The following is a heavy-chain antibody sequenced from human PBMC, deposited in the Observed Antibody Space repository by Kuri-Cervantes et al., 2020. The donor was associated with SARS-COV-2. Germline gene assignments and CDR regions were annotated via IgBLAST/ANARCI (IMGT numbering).Heavy chain of an antibody. CDR2: ISWNSGSI. V-gene: IGHV3-9*01. CDR1: GFTFDDYA. CDR3: AKDIDTASVVVPAAINFDY. Sequence: GGSLRLSCAASGFTFDDYAMHWVRQAPGKGLEWVSGISWNSGSIGYADSVKGRFTISRDNAKNSLYPQMNSLRAEDTALYYCAKDIDTASVVVPAAINFDYWGQGTLVTVSS. D-gene: IGHD2-2*02. J-gene: IGHJ4*02.